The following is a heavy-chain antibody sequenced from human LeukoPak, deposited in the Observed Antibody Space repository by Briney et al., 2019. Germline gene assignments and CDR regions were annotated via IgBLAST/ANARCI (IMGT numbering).Heavy chain of an antibody. Sequence: ASVKVSCKASGYTFTSYDINWVRQATGQGLEWMGWMNPNSGNTGYAQKFQGRVTITRNTSISTAYMELSSLRSEDTAVYYCARATMGNDGAAGHSPWFDPWGQGTLVTVSS. CDR2: MNPNSGNT. D-gene: IGHD1-1*01. CDR1: GYTFTSYD. CDR3: ARATMGNDGAAGHSPWFDP. V-gene: IGHV1-8*03. J-gene: IGHJ5*02.